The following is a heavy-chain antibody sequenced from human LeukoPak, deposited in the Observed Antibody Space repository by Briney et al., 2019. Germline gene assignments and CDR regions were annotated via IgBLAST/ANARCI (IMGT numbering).Heavy chain of an antibody. V-gene: IGHV3-30-3*01. CDR1: GFTFSSSA. D-gene: IGHD6-13*01. Sequence: GGSLRLSCAASGFTFSSSAMHWVRQAPGKGLEWVTIISYDGSNKYYADSVKGRFTISRDNSKDTLYLQMNSLRAEDTAVYYCAKVEYTTSWYGVGSLDYWGQGTLVTVSS. CDR2: ISYDGSNK. CDR3: AKVEYTTSWYGVGSLDY. J-gene: IGHJ4*02.